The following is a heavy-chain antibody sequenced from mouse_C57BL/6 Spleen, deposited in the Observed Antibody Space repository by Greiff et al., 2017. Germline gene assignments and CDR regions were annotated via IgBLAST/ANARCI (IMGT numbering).Heavy chain of an antibody. J-gene: IGHJ4*01. V-gene: IGHV5-6*02. D-gene: IGHD2-3*01. CDR1: GFTFSSYG. CDR2: ISSGGSYT. CDR3: ARQIYDGYCYAMDY. Sequence: DVMLVESGGDLVKPGGSLKLSCAASGFTFSSYGMSWVRQTPDKRLEWVATISSGGSYTYYPDSVKGRFTISRDNAKNTLYLQMSSLKSEDTAMYYCARQIYDGYCYAMDYWGQGTSVTVSS.